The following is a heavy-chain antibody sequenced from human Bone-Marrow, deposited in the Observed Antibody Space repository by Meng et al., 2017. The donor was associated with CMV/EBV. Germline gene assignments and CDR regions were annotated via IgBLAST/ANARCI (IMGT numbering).Heavy chain of an antibody. V-gene: IGHV1-18*01. J-gene: IGHJ3*02. CDR3: ARHKTFESVIDLIPDAFAI. CDR2: SSAYNGDT. D-gene: IGHD2-21*01. CDR1: GYYFASYS. Sequence: ASVKVFCKASGYYFASYSISWVRQAPGQGLKWMGRSSAYNGDTNYGQKFQGRVTMTTDTSTNTAYMELRSLRSDDTAVYYCARHKTFESVIDLIPDAFAIWGQGTTVTIAS.